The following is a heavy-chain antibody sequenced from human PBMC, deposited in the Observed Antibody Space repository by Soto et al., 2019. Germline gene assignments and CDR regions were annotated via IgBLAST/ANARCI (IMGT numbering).Heavy chain of an antibody. CDR3: ETWHEREHAFDV. V-gene: IGHV3-53*01. D-gene: IGHD1-1*01. CDR1: GLTISGKKY. Sequence: DVQLVESGGGLIQPGESLRLSCAAFGLTISGKKYVAWVRQAPGKGLEWVSALYDVDGSFYADSVTGRFTTSSDSSKTTVYLQMNDLRPDDTAVYYCETWHEREHAFDVWGQGTTVTISS. J-gene: IGHJ3*01. CDR2: LYDVDGS.